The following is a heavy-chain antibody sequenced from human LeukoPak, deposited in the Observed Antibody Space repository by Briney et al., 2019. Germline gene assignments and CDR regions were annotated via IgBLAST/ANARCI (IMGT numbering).Heavy chain of an antibody. CDR2: IIPIFGTA. CDR3: ARVDRPSMVRGVIIDAFDI. D-gene: IGHD3-10*01. J-gene: IGHJ3*02. Sequence: EASVKVSCKASGGTFSSYAISWVRQAPGQGLEWMGGIIPIFGTANYAQKFQGRVTITADESTSTAYMELSSLRSEDTAVYYRARVDRPSMVRGVIIDAFDIWGQGTMVTVSS. CDR1: GGTFSSYA. V-gene: IGHV1-69*13.